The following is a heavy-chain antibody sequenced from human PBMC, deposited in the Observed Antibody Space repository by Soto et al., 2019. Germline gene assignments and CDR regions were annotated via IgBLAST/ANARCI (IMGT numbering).Heavy chain of an antibody. CDR3: AKAPLLYCSGGSCYMDYYGMEV. V-gene: IGHV3-30*18. CDR1: GFTFSSYG. D-gene: IGHD2-15*01. J-gene: IGHJ6*02. CDR2: ISYDGSNK. Sequence: GGSLRLSCAASGFTFSSYGMHWVRQAPGKGLEWVAVISYDGSNKYYADSVKGRFTISRDNSKNTLYLQMNSLRAEDTAVYYCAKAPLLYCSGGSCYMDYYGMEVWGQGTTVTVSS.